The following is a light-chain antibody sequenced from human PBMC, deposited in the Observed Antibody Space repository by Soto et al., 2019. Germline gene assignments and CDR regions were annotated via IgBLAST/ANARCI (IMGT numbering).Light chain of an antibody. CDR3: SSYTTNSTWV. J-gene: IGLJ3*02. CDR2: EVS. Sequence: QSALAQPASVSGSPGQSITISYTGTSTDVGGYKYVSWYQQYPGKAPKLMIFEVSNRPSGVSNRFSGSKSGNTASLTISGLQAEDEADYYCSSYTTNSTWVFGGGTQLTVL. V-gene: IGLV2-14*01. CDR1: STDVGGYKY.